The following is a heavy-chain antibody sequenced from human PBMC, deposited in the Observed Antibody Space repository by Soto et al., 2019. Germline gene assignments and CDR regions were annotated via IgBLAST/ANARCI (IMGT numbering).Heavy chain of an antibody. D-gene: IGHD3-22*01. Sequence: GGSLRLSCAASGFTLSSYGMHWARQAPGKGLEWVAVISYDGSNKYYADSVKGRFTISRDNSKNTLYLQMNSLRAEDTAVYYCAKETYDSSGYFPSWGQGTLVTVSS. CDR3: AKETYDSSGYFPS. CDR2: ISYDGSNK. J-gene: IGHJ5*02. V-gene: IGHV3-30*18. CDR1: GFTLSSYG.